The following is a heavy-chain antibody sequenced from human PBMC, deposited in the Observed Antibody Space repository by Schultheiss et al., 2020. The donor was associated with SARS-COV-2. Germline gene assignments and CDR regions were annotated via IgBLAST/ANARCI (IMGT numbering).Heavy chain of an antibody. CDR3: ARVVIYYYYGMDV. Sequence: GGSLRLSCKASGYTFTSYDINWVRQATGQGLEWMGWMNPNSGNTGYAQKFQGRVTMTRNTSISTAYMELSSLRSEDTAVYYCARVVIYYYYGMDVWGQGTTVTVSS. V-gene: IGHV1-8*01. J-gene: IGHJ6*02. CDR1: GYTFTSYD. CDR2: MNPNSGNT.